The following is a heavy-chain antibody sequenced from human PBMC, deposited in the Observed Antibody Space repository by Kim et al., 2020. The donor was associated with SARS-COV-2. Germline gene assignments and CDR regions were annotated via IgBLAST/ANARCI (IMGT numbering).Heavy chain of an antibody. J-gene: IGHJ4*02. D-gene: IGHD5-18*01. CDR2: SGGST. CDR3: ASGLPHDY. Sequence: SGGSTSYAQKFQGRVTMTRDTSTSTVYMELSSLRSEDTAVYYCASGLPHDYWGQGTLVTVSS. V-gene: IGHV1-46*01.